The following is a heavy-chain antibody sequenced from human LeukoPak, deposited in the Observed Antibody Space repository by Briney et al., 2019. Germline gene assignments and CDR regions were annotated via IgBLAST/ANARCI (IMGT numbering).Heavy chain of an antibody. CDR2: IKQDGSEK. Sequence: PGGSLRLSCAASGFTFSSYWMSWVRQAPGKGLEWVANIKQDGSEKYYVDSVKGRFTISRDNAKNSLYLQMNSLRAGDTAVYFCARGRRDTLYQFFDYWGQGSLVTVSS. J-gene: IGHJ4*02. D-gene: IGHD2-2*02. CDR1: GFTFSSYW. CDR3: ARGRRDTLYQFFDY. V-gene: IGHV3-7*01.